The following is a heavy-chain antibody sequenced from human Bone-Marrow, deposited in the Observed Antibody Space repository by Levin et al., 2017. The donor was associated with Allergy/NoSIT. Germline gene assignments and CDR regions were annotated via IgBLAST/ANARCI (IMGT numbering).Heavy chain of an antibody. J-gene: IGHJ4*02. V-gene: IGHV4-59*01. CDR3: ARGGGSSASSQDYDY. CDR2: IYYSGST. D-gene: IGHD3-16*01. CDR1: GGSMTNKF. Sequence: TSSETLSLTCTVSGGSMTNKFWNWIRQPPGKGLEWIGYIYYSGSTNYNSSLKSRVSISIDTSKNQFSLKLTSVTAADTAVYYCARGGGSSASSQDYDYWGQGTLVTVSS.